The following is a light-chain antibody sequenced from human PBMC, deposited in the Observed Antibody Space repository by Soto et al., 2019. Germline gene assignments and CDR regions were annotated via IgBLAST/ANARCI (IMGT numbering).Light chain of an antibody. CDR2: RND. J-gene: IGLJ1*01. Sequence: QSVLPQPPSASGTPGQRVTISCSTTNSRSGSNYVYWYQQLPGAAPKLLIYRNDQRPSGVPDRFSASKSGTSASLAIRGLRYEDESDYYCAKLDYSLRVYVFVSGTKLTVL. V-gene: IGLV1-47*01. CDR3: AKLDYSLRVYV. CDR1: NSRSGSNY.